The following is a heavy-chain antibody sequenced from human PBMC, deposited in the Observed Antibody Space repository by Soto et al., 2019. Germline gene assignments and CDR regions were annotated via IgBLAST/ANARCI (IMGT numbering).Heavy chain of an antibody. CDR1: GDPISSGTYS. CDR2: IYHTGGT. J-gene: IGHJ3*02. CDR3: ARGDRYDAFDI. Sequence: QLRLQESGSGLVKPSQTLSLTCAVSGDPISSGTYSWTWIRQPPGKGLEWIAYIYHTGGTYFNPSLKSRVTISVDMSKNQFSLRVNSVTAADTAMYYCARGDRYDAFDIWGQGTMVTVSS. V-gene: IGHV4-30-2*01.